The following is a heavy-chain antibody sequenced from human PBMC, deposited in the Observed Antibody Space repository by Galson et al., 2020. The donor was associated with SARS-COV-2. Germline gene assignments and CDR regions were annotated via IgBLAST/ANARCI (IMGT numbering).Heavy chain of an antibody. V-gene: IGHV4-31*03. D-gene: IGHD5-18*01. Sequence: SETLSLTCTVSGGSISSGGYYWSWIRQHPGKGLEWIGYIYYSGSTYYNPSLKSRVTISVDTSKNQFSLKLSSVTAADTAVYYCARDMRDRGYSYGVDYWGQGTLVTVSS. J-gene: IGHJ4*02. CDR2: IYYSGST. CDR1: GGSISSGGYY. CDR3: ARDMRDRGYSYGVDY.